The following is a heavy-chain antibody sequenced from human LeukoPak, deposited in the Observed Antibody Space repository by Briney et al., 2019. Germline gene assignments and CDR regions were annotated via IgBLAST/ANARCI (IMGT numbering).Heavy chain of an antibody. Sequence: ASVKVSCKASGYTFTSYAMHWVRQAPGQGREWMGWSNAGSGNTKYSQEFQGRVTITRDTSASTTYMELGSLRSEDMAVYYCARGSLGGNLDYWGQGTLVTVSS. CDR3: ARGSLGGNLDY. CDR1: GYTFTSYA. D-gene: IGHD4-23*01. CDR2: SNAGSGNT. V-gene: IGHV1-3*02. J-gene: IGHJ4*02.